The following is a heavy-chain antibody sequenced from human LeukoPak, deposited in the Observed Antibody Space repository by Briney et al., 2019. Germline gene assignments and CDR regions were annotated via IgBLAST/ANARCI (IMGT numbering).Heavy chain of an antibody. CDR2: IYYSGST. CDR1: GGSISSSSYY. J-gene: IGHJ5*02. CDR3: ARGRLGVAAAGTEWEVYYWFDP. V-gene: IGHV4-39*07. Sequence: SETLSLTCTVSGGSISSSSYYWGWIRQPPGKGLEWIGSIYYSGSTYYNPSLKSRVTISVDTSKNQFSLKLSSVTAADTAVYYCARGRLGVAAAGTEWEVYYWFDPWGQGTLVTVSS. D-gene: IGHD6-13*01.